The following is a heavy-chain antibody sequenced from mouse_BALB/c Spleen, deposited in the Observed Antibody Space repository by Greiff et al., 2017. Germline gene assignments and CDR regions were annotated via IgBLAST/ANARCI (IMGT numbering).Heavy chain of an antibody. V-gene: IGHV5-17*02. CDR3: ARSLHYYGSRDYAMDY. Sequence: EVKLMESGGGLVQPGGSRKLSCAASGFTFSSFGMHWVRQAPEKGLEWVAYISSGSSTIYYADTVKGRFTISRDNPKNTLFLQMTSLRSEDTAMYYCARSLHYYGSRDYAMDYWGQGTSVTVSS. J-gene: IGHJ4*01. CDR2: ISSGSSTI. CDR1: GFTFSSFG. D-gene: IGHD1-1*01.